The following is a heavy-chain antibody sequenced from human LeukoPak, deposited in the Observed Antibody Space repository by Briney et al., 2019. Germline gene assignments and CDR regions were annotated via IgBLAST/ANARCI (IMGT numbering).Heavy chain of an antibody. CDR2: INPSGGNT. CDR1: GFTFSNYA. Sequence: PGGSLRLSCAASGFTFSNYAMGWVRQASGKGLEWVSTINPSGGNTYYAESVRGRFTISRDNSKNTLYLQVNSLRAEDTAVYYCAKGRRDSTGYSYLDYWGQGTLVTVSS. D-gene: IGHD3-22*01. CDR3: AKGRRDSTGYSYLDY. J-gene: IGHJ4*02. V-gene: IGHV3-23*01.